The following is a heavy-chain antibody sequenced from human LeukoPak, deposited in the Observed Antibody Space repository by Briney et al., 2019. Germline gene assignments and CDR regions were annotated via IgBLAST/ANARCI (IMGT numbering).Heavy chain of an antibody. D-gene: IGHD2-15*01. CDR3: ARDPLRVVVVAATHWCDP. Sequence: GGSLRLSCAASGFTFSSYWMSWVRQAPGKGLAWVANIKQDGSEKYYVDSVKGRFTISRDNAKNSLYLQMNSLRAEDTAVYYCARDPLRVVVVAATHWCDPWGQGTLVTVSS. CDR2: IKQDGSEK. V-gene: IGHV3-7*01. CDR1: GFTFSSYW. J-gene: IGHJ5*02.